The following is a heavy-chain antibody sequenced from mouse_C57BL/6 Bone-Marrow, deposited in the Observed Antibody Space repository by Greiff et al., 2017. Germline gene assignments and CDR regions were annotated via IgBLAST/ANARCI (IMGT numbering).Heavy chain of an antibody. J-gene: IGHJ2*01. Sequence: QVQLQQPGAELVRPGTSVKLSCKASGYTFTSYWMHWVKQRPGQGLEWIGVIDPSDSYTNYNQKFKGKATLTVDTSSSTAYMQLSSLTSEDSAVYYCARLNLLAYGSSYLYYFDYWGQGTTLTVSS. CDR1: GYTFTSYW. CDR3: ARLNLLAYGSSYLYYFDY. V-gene: IGHV1-59*01. CDR2: IDPSDSYT. D-gene: IGHD1-1*01.